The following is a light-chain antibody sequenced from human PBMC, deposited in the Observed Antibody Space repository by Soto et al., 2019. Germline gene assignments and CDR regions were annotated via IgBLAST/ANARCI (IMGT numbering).Light chain of an antibody. J-gene: IGLJ3*02. CDR2: GSS. V-gene: IGLV1-40*01. Sequence: QSVLTQPPSVSGAPGQRVTISCTGSSSNIGTGYDVHWYQQLPGTAPKLLIYGSSNRPSGVPDRFSGSKSGTSASLAITGLQAEDEADYYCQSYDSSLSGWVLGGGTKLTVL. CDR3: QSYDSSLSGWV. CDR1: SSNIGTGYD.